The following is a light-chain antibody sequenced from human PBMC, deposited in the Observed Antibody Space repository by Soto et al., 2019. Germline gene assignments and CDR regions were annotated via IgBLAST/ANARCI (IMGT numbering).Light chain of an antibody. Sequence: QSALTQPPSASGTPGQRVTISCSGSSSNIGSNYVFWYQHLPGTAPKLLIYRNNQRPSGVPDRFSGSKSGTSASLAISGFRSEDETDYYCSAWDDSLSGVVFGGGTKLTVL. CDR3: SAWDDSLSGVV. CDR1: SSNIGSNY. J-gene: IGLJ2*01. CDR2: RNN. V-gene: IGLV1-47*01.